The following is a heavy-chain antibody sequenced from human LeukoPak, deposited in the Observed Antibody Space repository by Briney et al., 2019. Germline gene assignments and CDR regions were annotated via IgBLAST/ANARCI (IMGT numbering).Heavy chain of an antibody. V-gene: IGHV4-4*07. D-gene: IGHD6-6*01. CDR1: GASISSYY. J-gene: IGHJ5*02. Sequence: PSETLSLTCTVSGASISSYYWSWIRQPAGKGLEWIGRIYISVRTNYNPSLKSRVTMSVDTSKNHFSLKLSSVTAADTAVYYCARDVGQLAGLTWGQGTLVTVSS. CDR2: IYISVRT. CDR3: ARDVGQLAGLT.